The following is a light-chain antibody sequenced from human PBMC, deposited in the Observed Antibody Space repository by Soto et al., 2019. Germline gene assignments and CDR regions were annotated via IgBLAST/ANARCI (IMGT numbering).Light chain of an antibody. CDR3: QHYSGDRAT. V-gene: IGKV1-5*03. J-gene: IGKJ1*01. Sequence: DIQLTQSPSFLSASVGDRVTISCRASQSINKWLAWYKHKPGKAPNLLSYEVSTLHSGVPSRFSGSGSGTEFTLTTSSLRPDDFETYYCQHYSGDRATFGQGTKVDIK. CDR1: QSINKW. CDR2: EVS.